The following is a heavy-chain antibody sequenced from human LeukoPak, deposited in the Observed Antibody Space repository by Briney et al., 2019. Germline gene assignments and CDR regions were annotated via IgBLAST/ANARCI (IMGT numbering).Heavy chain of an antibody. Sequence: SETLSLTCTVSGGSISSSSYYWGWIRQPAGKGLEWIGRIYTSGSTNYNPSLKSRVTIPVDTSKNQFSLKLSSVTAADTAVYYCARSPMVRGVISIFDYWGQGTLVTVSS. J-gene: IGHJ4*02. CDR2: IYTSGST. CDR1: GGSISSSSYY. D-gene: IGHD3-10*01. CDR3: ARSPMVRGVISIFDY. V-gene: IGHV4-61*02.